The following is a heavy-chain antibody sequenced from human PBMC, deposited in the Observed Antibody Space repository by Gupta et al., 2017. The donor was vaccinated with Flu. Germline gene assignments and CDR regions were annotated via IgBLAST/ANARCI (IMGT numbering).Heavy chain of an antibody. D-gene: IGHD2-15*01. V-gene: IGHV4-39*02. CDR2: IYYTGKP. J-gene: IGHJ3*02. CDR1: GDSVSSARYH. CDR3: ARLCATDTCPRNSFDI. Sequence: QLQFQESGPRRIKPSETLSLICTVSGDSVSSARYHWGWIRQPPGKGLEWLVNIYYTGKPHYNPSLKSRVSVSLDTSKNHFSLSLTAVTAADAAVYFCARLCATDTCPRNSFDIWGPGTTVTVSS.